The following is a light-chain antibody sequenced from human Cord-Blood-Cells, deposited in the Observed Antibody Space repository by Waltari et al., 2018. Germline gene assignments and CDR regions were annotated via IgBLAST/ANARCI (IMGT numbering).Light chain of an antibody. J-gene: IGKJ4*01. CDR1: PYTSNY. Sequence: DIQMTQSPSSLSASVGDRVTLTCQASPYTSNYLNWYQQKPGTAPKLLILDASKLETGVPSRFSGSGSGTDITFTISSLQPEDIATYYCQQYDNLPALTFGGGTKVEIK. CDR2: DAS. CDR3: QQYDNLPALT. V-gene: IGKV1-33*01.